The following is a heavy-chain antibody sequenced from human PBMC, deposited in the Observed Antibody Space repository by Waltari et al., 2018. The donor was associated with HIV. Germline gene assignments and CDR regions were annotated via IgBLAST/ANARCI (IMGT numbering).Heavy chain of an antibody. CDR2: SRSNANGYTT. V-gene: IGHV3-72*01. D-gene: IGHD2-15*01. Sequence: VRLVESGGGLVEPGVSLRRPCAAARSPPRHPPMDWVRQAPGKGLEWVGRSRSNANGYTTEYAASVEGRFSTSRDEASNSANLQMNSLKTEDTAVYFCGRGAAGSVSDYWGPGTLVTVSS. J-gene: IGHJ4*02. CDR3: GRGAAGSVSDY. CDR1: RSPPRHPP.